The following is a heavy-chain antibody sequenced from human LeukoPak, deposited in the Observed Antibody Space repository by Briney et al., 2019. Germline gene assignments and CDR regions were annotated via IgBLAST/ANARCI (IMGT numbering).Heavy chain of an antibody. D-gene: IGHD1-26*01. CDR1: GFTFSRHW. J-gene: IGHJ5*01. CDR3: AGDRKSGNFLGEFDH. CDR2: INPGGGEK. Sequence: PGGSLRLSCEVSGFTFSRHWMSWVRQAPGKGLEWVANINPGGGEKYSVDSVKGRFTISRDNAKNSVYLQMTSLRAEDTAIYYCAGDRKSGNFLGEFDHWGQGTLVTVSS. V-gene: IGHV3-7*01.